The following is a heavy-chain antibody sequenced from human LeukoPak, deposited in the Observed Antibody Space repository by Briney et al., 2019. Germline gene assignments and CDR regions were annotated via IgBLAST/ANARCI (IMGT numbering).Heavy chain of an antibody. D-gene: IGHD2-21*01. Sequence: PGGSLRLSCAASGFTFSSYSMNWVRQAPGKGLEWVSSISSSSSYIYYADSVKGRFTISRDNAKNSLYLQMNSLRAEDTAVYYFARSGAPAVILDTYFDYGGQGTRATVSS. CDR2: ISSSSSYI. V-gene: IGHV3-21*01. CDR3: ARSGAPAVILDTYFDY. CDR1: GFTFSSYS. J-gene: IGHJ4*02.